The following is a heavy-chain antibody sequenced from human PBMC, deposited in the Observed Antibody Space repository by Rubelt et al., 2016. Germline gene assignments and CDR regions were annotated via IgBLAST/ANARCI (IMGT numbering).Heavy chain of an antibody. V-gene: IGHV3-23*04. CDR2: ISGGGGST. CDR1: GFTFSSYA. Sequence: EVQLVESGGDLVQPGGSLRLSCAASGFTFSSYAMNWVRQAPGEGLEWVSAISGGGGSTYYANSVKGRFTIPRDNSKHTLYLQMNSRRAGDTAVYYCAKRGDSSWSGFNYWDQGTLVTVSS. D-gene: IGHD6-6*01. J-gene: IGHJ4*02. CDR3: AKRGDSSWSGFNY.